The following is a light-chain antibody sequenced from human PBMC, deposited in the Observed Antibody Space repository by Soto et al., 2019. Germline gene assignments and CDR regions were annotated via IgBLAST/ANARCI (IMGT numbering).Light chain of an antibody. CDR3: QQYYSYSWT. CDR1: QSVSSY. Sequence: EIVLTQSASTLSLSPGERATLSCRASQSVSSYLAWYQQKPGQAPRLLIYGASSRATGIPDRFSGSGSGTDFTLTISCLQSEDFATYYCQQYYSYSWTFGQGTKVDIK. J-gene: IGKJ1*01. CDR2: GAS. V-gene: IGKV3D-15*01.